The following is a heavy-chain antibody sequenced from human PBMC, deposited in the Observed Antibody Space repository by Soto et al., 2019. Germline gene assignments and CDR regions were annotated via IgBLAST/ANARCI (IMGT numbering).Heavy chain of an antibody. CDR3: ARHSLALRKNNWFDP. CDR2: IFYLGSS. Sequence: ASETLSLTCTVSGDSIISSDFYWGWVRQPPGKGLEWIGSIFYLGSSYYNPSLKSRVTMSVDTSKNQFSLRLRSVTAADTALYFRARHSLALRKNNWFDPWGQGIMVTVSS. CDR1: GDSIISSDFY. D-gene: IGHD3-3*02. V-gene: IGHV4-39*01. J-gene: IGHJ5*02.